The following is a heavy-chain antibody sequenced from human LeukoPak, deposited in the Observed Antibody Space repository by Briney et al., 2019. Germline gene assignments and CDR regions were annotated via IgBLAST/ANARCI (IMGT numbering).Heavy chain of an antibody. V-gene: IGHV3-64*01. CDR2: ISSNGDST. CDR1: GFIFSSYA. Sequence: GGSLRLSCAASGFIFSSYAMHWVRQAPGKGLEYVSAISSNGDSTYYANSVKGRFTISRDNSKNTVYLQMNSLRVEDTAVYYCARDRADGYNYGDYFDSWGQGTLVTVSS. J-gene: IGHJ4*02. D-gene: IGHD4/OR15-4a*01. CDR3: ARDRADGYNYGDYFDS.